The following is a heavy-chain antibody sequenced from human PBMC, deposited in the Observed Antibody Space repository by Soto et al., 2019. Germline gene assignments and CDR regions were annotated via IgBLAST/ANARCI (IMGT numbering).Heavy chain of an antibody. CDR1: GGTFSSYA. CDR2: IIPIFGTA. CDR3: ARSPGPHGSRFGEDY. D-gene: IGHD3-10*01. Sequence: ASVKVSCKASGGTFSSYAISWVRQAPGQGLEWMGGIIPIFGTANYAQKFQGRVTITADESTSTAYMELNSLRAEDTAVYYCARSPGPHGSRFGEDYWGQGTLVTVSS. V-gene: IGHV1-69*13. J-gene: IGHJ4*02.